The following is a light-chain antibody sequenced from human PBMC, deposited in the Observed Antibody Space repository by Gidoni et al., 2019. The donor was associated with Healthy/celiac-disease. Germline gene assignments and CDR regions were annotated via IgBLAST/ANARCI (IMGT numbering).Light chain of an antibody. V-gene: IGLV1-44*01. CDR2: RNN. CDR3: AAWDDSLNGWV. CDR1: SSNIGSNN. J-gene: IGLJ3*02. Sequence: QSVLTQPPSASGTPGQRVTISCSGSSSNIGSNNVNWYQQLPGTAPKLLIYRNNQRPSGVPDRFSGTKSGTSASLAISGLQSEDEADYYCAAWDDSLNGWVFGGGTKLTVL.